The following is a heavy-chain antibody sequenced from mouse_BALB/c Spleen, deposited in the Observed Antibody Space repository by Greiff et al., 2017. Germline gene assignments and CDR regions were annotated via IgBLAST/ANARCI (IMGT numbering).Heavy chain of an antibody. CDR2: IDTSDSYT. J-gene: IGHJ1*01. Sequence: VQLQQPGAELVMPGASVKMSCKASGYTFTDYWMHWVKQRPGQGLEWIGAIDTSDSYTSYNQKFKGKATLTVDESSSTAYMQLSSLTSEDSAVYYCARGRWNWYFDVWGAGTTVTVSS. D-gene: IGHD1-1*01. CDR3: ARGRWNWYFDV. V-gene: IGHV1-69*01. CDR1: GYTFTDYW.